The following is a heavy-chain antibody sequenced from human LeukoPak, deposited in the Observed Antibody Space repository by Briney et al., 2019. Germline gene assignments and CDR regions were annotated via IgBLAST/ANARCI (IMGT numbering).Heavy chain of an antibody. CDR2: IIPIFGTA. V-gene: IGHV1-69*01. CDR1: GGTFSSYA. D-gene: IGHD2-8*01. J-gene: IGHJ6*03. Sequence: SVKVSCKASGGTFSSYAISWVRQAPGQGLEWMGGIIPIFGTANYAQKFQGRVTITADESTSTVYMELSSLRSEDTAVYHCAREDRYCTNGACSGGYYYYYMDVWGKGTTVTVSS. CDR3: AREDRYCTNGACSGGYYYYYMDV.